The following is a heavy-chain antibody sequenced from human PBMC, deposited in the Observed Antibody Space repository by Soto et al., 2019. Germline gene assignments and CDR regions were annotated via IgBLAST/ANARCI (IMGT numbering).Heavy chain of an antibody. CDR1: GGSITGYS. J-gene: IGHJ6*03. CDR3: AVAGSLDFYYYMDV. Sequence: QVQLQESGPGLVKPSETLSLTCTVSGGSITGYSWSWIRQPPGKGLEWLGYVYDSGLTNYNPSLKSRVSMALNMSKNQFSLQLSSLTAADTDVYYYAVAGSLDFYYYMDVWGKGTTVTVSS. D-gene: IGHD6-13*01. CDR2: VYDSGLT. V-gene: IGHV4-59*08.